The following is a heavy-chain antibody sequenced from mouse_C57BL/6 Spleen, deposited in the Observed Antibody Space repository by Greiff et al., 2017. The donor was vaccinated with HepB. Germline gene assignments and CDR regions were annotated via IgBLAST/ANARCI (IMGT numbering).Heavy chain of an antibody. J-gene: IGHJ1*03. D-gene: IGHD4-1*01. CDR3: APANWEWYFDV. Sequence: QVQLKQPGAELVKPGASVKVSCKASGYTFTSYWMHWVKQRPGQGLEWIGRIHPSDSDTNYNQKFKGKATLTVDKSSSTAYMQLSSLTSEDSAVYYCAPANWEWYFDVWGTGTTVTVSS. V-gene: IGHV1-74*01. CDR2: IHPSDSDT. CDR1: GYTFTSYW.